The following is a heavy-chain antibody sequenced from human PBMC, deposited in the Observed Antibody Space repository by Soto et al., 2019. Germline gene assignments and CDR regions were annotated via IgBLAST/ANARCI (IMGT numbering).Heavy chain of an antibody. CDR3: ARVGSFDNSSIGGFLTFDY. J-gene: IGHJ4*02. D-gene: IGHD6-13*01. V-gene: IGHV1-69*13. Sequence: GASVKVSCKASGGTFSSYAISWVRQAPGQGLEWMGGIIPIFGTANYAQKFQGRVTITADESTSTAYMELSSLRSEDTAVYYCARVGSFDNSSIGGFLTFDYWGQGTLVTVSS. CDR2: IIPIFGTA. CDR1: GGTFSSYA.